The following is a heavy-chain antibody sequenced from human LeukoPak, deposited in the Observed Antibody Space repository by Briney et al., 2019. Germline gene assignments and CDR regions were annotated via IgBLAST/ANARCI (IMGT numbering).Heavy chain of an antibody. CDR1: GFTFSSDA. CDR3: ARDKQVVVGATTAYDY. Sequence: GGSLRLSCAASGFTFSSDAMSWVRQAPGKGLEWVSAISGSGGSTYYADSVKGRFTISRDNAKNSLYLQMNSLRAEDTAVYYCARDKQVVVGATTAYDYWGQGTLVTVSS. V-gene: IGHV3-23*01. D-gene: IGHD1-26*01. J-gene: IGHJ4*02. CDR2: ISGSGGST.